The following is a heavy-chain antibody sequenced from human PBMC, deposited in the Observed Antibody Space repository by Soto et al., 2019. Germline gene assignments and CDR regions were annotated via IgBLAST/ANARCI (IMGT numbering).Heavy chain of an antibody. V-gene: IGHV3-30*18. J-gene: IGHJ4*02. D-gene: IGHD1-26*01. Sequence: QVQLVESGGGVVQPGRSPRLSCAASGFTFSSYGMHWVRQAPGKGLEWVAIISYDGSNTYYADSVKGRLTISRDNSKNTLYLQMNSLRAEDTSVYYCAKEGGLSGSYYISSSYYFDYWGQGTLVTVSS. CDR2: ISYDGSNT. CDR1: GFTFSSYG. CDR3: AKEGGLSGSYYISSSYYFDY.